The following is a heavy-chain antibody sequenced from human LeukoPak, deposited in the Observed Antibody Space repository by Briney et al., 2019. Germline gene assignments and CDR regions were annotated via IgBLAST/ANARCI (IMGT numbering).Heavy chain of an antibody. J-gene: IGHJ6*03. CDR3: ARENTAAGKGAYYYYYYMDV. CDR2: IYHSGST. Sequence: SETLSLTCTVSGYSISSGYYWGWIRPPPGKGLEWIGSIYHSGSTYYNPSLKSRVTISVDTSKNQFSLKLSSVTAADTAVYYCARENTAAGKGAYYYYYYMDVRGKGTTVTVSS. CDR1: GYSISSGYY. V-gene: IGHV4-38-2*02. D-gene: IGHD6-13*01.